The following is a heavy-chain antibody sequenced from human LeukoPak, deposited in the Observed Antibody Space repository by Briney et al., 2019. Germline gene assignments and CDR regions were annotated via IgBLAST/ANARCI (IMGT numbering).Heavy chain of an antibody. J-gene: IGHJ6*03. Sequence: ASVKVSCKASGYTFTSYDINWVRQATGQGLEWMGWMDPNSGNTGYAQKFQGRVTMTRNTSISTAYMELSSLRSEDTAVYYCARGTRSYYDILTGYFQDRYYMDVWSKGTTVTISS. CDR1: GYTFTSYD. D-gene: IGHD3-9*01. V-gene: IGHV1-8*01. CDR3: ARGTRSYYDILTGYFQDRYYMDV. CDR2: MDPNSGNT.